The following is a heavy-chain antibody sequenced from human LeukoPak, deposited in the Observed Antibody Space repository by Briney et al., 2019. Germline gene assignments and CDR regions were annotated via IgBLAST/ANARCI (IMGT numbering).Heavy chain of an antibody. J-gene: IGHJ6*03. V-gene: IGHV3-11*01. D-gene: IGHD6-13*01. CDR1: RFTFSDYY. Sequence: GGSPRLSCAASRFTFSDYYMTWIRQAPGKGLEWVSYISSSDSTIYYADSVKGRFTISRDNAKNSLYLQMNSLAADDTAVYYCARVYISSRGYYYMDVWGKGTTVTISS. CDR3: ARVYISSRGYYYMDV. CDR2: ISSSDSTI.